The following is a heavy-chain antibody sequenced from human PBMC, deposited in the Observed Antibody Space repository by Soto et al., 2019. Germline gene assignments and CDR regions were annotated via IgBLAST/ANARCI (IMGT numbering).Heavy chain of an antibody. CDR2: ISYDGSNK. J-gene: IGHJ6*02. CDR1: GFTFSSYG. V-gene: IGHV3-30*18. Sequence: GGSLRLSCAASGFTFSSYGMHWVRQAPGKGLEWVAVISYDGSNKYYADSVKGRFTISRDNSKNTLYLQMNSLRAEDTAVYYCAKGGDSSGYYYEVYYYYGMDVWGQGTTVTAP. D-gene: IGHD3-22*01. CDR3: AKGGDSSGYYYEVYYYYGMDV.